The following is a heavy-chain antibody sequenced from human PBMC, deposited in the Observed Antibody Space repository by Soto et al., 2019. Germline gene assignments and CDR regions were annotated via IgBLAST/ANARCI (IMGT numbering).Heavy chain of an antibody. J-gene: IGHJ6*02. V-gene: IGHV1-18*01. CDR3: ATKDDHKDDQPYYYGMDI. D-gene: IGHD3-16*01. CDR1: GYTSSSYG. Sequence: QVQLLQSGGEVKTPGASLKVSCKAIGYTSSSYGINWVRQAPGQGIEWMGWISVFNGDTKYAQKFQGRVAITKDPGTSTAHMELRSLRSDDAAVYFCATKDDHKDDQPYYYGMDIWGQGTTVTVSS. CDR2: ISVFNGDT.